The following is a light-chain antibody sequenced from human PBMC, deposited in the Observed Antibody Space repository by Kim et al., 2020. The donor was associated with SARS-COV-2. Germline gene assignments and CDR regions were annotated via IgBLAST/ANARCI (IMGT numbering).Light chain of an antibody. Sequence: SYELTQPPSVSVAPGKTARITCGGNNIGSKSVHWYQQKPGQAPVLVIYYDSDRPSGIPERFSGSNSGNTATLTISRVEAGDEADYYCQVWDSRSEHYVFG. V-gene: IGLV3-21*04. J-gene: IGLJ1*01. CDR2: YDS. CDR1: NIGSKS. CDR3: QVWDSRSEHYV.